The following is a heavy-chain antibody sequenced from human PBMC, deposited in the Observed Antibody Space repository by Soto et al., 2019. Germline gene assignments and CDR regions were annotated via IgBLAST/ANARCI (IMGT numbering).Heavy chain of an antibody. CDR2: IYYSGST. CDR1: GGSISSGGYY. Sequence: QVQLQESGPGLVKPSQTLSLTCTVSGGSISSGGYYWSWIRQHPGKGLEWIGYIYYSGSTYYNPSLQSRVTISVDTSKNQFSLKLSSVTAADTAVYYCAVEDYGSGSRDYWGQGTLVTVSS. CDR3: AVEDYGSGSRDY. V-gene: IGHV4-31*03. J-gene: IGHJ4*02. D-gene: IGHD3-10*01.